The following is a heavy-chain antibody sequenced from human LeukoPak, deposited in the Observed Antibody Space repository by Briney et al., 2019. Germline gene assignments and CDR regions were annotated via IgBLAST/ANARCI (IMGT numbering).Heavy chain of an antibody. CDR1: GFTFSTYG. J-gene: IGHJ4*02. D-gene: IGHD6-13*01. CDR3: AKRMGPSIAAADLDY. V-gene: IGHV3-30*18. CDR2: ISYDGSNK. Sequence: GRSLRLSCAASGFTFSTYGMHWIRQAPGKGLEWVAVISYDGSNKYYEDSVKGRFTISRDNSKNTLYLQMNSLRAEDTAVYYCAKRMGPSIAAADLDYWGQGTLVTVSS.